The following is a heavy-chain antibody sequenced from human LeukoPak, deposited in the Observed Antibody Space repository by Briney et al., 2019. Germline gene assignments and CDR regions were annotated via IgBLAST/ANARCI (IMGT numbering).Heavy chain of an antibody. D-gene: IGHD3-22*01. CDR2: INPSGGST. CDR1: GYTFTSYY. V-gene: IGHV1-46*01. J-gene: IGHJ4*02. Sequence: GASVKVSCKASGYTFTSYYMHWVRQAPGQGLEWMGIINPSGGSTSYAQKFQGRVTMTRDTSMSTVYMELSSLRSEDTAVYYCARDRYYYYDSSGYYYRSPPTSYFDYWGQGTLVTVSS. CDR3: ARDRYYYYDSSGYYYRSPPTSYFDY.